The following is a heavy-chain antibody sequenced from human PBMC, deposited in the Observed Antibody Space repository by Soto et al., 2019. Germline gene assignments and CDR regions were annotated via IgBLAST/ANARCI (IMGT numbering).Heavy chain of an antibody. D-gene: IGHD3-22*01. CDR1: GFTFSHYV. CDR2: ISGRGGST. Sequence: EVQLLESGGGLVQPGGYLRLSCAASGFTFSHYVMSWVRQAPGKGLERVSTISGRGGSTYYSDSVKGRFTIPRDNSKNTLYLQKNSLRAEETAVYYCGKNTYDSSHFDQWGQGTLVTGSS. CDR3: GKNTYDSSHFDQ. V-gene: IGHV3-23*01. J-gene: IGHJ4*02.